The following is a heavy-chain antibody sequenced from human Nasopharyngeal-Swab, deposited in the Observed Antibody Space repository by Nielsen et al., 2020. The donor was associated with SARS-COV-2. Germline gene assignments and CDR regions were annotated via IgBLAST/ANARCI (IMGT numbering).Heavy chain of an antibody. D-gene: IGHD6-19*01. CDR2: IWYDGSNK. CDR3: ARDLAVAEYRGDYFDY. J-gene: IGHJ4*02. V-gene: IGHV3-33*01. Sequence: WIRQPPGKGLEWVAVIWYDGSNKYYADSVKGRFTISRDNSKNTLYLQMNSLRAEDTAVYYCARDLAVAEYRGDYFDYWGQGTLVTVPS.